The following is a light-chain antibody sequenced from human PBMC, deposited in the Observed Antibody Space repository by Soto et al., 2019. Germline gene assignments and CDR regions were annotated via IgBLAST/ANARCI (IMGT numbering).Light chain of an antibody. Sequence: QSVLTQPASVSGSPGQSITISCSGTSSDVGSYSRVAWYQQFPGRTPKLIIYEVTYRPSGVSHRFSASKSGNTASLTISGLQAGDEADYYCISYTGSSTSYVFXTGTKVTVL. J-gene: IGLJ1*01. CDR1: SSDVGSYSR. V-gene: IGLV2-14*01. CDR3: ISYTGSSTSYV. CDR2: EVT.